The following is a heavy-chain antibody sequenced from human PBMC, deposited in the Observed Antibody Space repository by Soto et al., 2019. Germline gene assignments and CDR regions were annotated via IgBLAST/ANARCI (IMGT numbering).Heavy chain of an antibody. D-gene: IGHD2-8*01. CDR2: IDKSGSNT. CDR1: ILTFRGLG. Sequence: EVLLLESGGGLVQPGQSLRLSCVASILTFRGLGMSWVRQAPGKGLEWVATIDKSGSNTHYADSVRGRFTISRDNSRNTLDLHMSYFRAVDTTLYFCVSWVSAHFDFWGQGTLVTVSS. J-gene: IGHJ4*02. CDR3: VSWVSAHFDF. V-gene: IGHV3-23*05.